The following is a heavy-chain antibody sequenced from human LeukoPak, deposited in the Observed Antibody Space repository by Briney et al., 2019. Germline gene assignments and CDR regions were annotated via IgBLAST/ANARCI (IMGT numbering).Heavy chain of an antibody. D-gene: IGHD5-12*01. V-gene: IGHV4-59*01. J-gene: IGHJ6*03. CDR3: ARAEGYLRYYYMDV. CDR1: GGSISSYY. Sequence: SETLSLTCTVSGGSISSYYWSWIRQPPGKGLEWIGYIYYSGSTNYNPSLKSRVTISVDTSKNQFSLKLSSVTAADTAVYYCARAEGYLRYYYMDVWGKGTTVTVSS. CDR2: IYYSGST.